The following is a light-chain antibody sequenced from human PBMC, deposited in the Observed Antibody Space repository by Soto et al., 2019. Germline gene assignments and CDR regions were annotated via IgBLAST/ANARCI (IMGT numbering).Light chain of an antibody. CDR3: CSSGGSPRYV. CDR1: SSNVGSYKL. CDR2: EVN. V-gene: IGLV2-23*02. Sequence: QSVLTQPASVSGSPGQSITISCTGTSSNVGSYKLVCCYQRHPGKAPKLMIFEVNKRPSEVSNRFSVSKSGNTACLTISGLKVEDEADYYCCSSGGSPRYVFGPGTKVTVL. J-gene: IGLJ1*01.